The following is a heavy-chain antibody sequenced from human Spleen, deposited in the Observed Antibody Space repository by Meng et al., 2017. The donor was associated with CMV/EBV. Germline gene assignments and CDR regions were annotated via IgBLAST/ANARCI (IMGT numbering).Heavy chain of an antibody. Sequence: GGSLRLSCAASGFAFSIYSMNWVRQAPGKGLECVSSISSSSSYIYYADSVKGRFTISRDNAKKSLYLQMNSLRADDTAVYFCARDIGSNLFFDYWGQGTLVTVSS. D-gene: IGHD6-13*01. CDR1: GFAFSIYS. CDR2: ISSSSSYI. J-gene: IGHJ4*02. V-gene: IGHV3-21*01. CDR3: ARDIGSNLFFDY.